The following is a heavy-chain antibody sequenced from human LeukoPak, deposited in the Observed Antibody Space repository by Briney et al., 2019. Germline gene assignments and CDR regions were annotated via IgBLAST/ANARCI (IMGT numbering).Heavy chain of an antibody. J-gene: IGHJ4*02. CDR2: IYYSGST. D-gene: IGHD4-17*01. CDR3: ARHTYGDYGAVDY. V-gene: IGHV4-59*08. CDR1: GGSNSSYY. Sequence: SETLSLTCTVSGGSNSSYYWSWIRQPPGKGLEWIGYIYYSGSTNYNPSLKSRVTISVDTSKNQFSLKLSSVTAADTAVYYCARHTYGDYGAVDYWGQGTLVTVSS.